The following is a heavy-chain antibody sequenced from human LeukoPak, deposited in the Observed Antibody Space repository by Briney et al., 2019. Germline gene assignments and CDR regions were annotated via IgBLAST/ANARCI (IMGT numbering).Heavy chain of an antibody. Sequence: SETLSLTCSVSGASISSSSYYWGWIRQPPGKGLEWIGSIYYSGSTYYNPSLKSRVTISVDTSKNQFSLKLSSVTAADTAVYYCARATPWSIAARRWSQGTLVTVSS. CDR1: GASISSSSYY. D-gene: IGHD6-6*01. CDR2: IYYSGST. V-gene: IGHV4-39*07. J-gene: IGHJ4*02. CDR3: ARATPWSIAARR.